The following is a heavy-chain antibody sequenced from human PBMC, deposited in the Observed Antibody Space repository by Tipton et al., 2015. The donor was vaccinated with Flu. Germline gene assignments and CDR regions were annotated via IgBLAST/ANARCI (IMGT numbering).Heavy chain of an antibody. CDR3: ARERLAAAGTNWFDP. CDR1: GFTFSSYA. V-gene: IGHV3-30-3*01. CDR2: ISYDGSNK. J-gene: IGHJ5*02. D-gene: IGHD6-13*01. Sequence: SLRLSCAASGFTFSSYAMHWVRQAPGKGLEWVAVISYDGSNKYYADSVKGRFTISRDNSKNTLYLQMNSLRAEDTAVYYCARERLAAAGTNWFDPWGQGTLVTVSS.